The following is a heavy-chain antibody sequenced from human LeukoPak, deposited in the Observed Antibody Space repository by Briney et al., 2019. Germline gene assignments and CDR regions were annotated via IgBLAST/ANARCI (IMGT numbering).Heavy chain of an antibody. CDR1: GGSFSGYY. J-gene: IGHJ5*02. D-gene: IGHD3-10*01. V-gene: IGHV4-34*01. Sequence: PSETLSLTCAVYGGSFSGYYWNWIRQPPGKGLEWIGEINPSRSTYYNPSLKSRVTISVDASKNQFSLRLSSVTAADTAMYYCAKSSWSLFDPWGQGTLVTVSS. CDR2: INPSRST. CDR3: AKSSWSLFDP.